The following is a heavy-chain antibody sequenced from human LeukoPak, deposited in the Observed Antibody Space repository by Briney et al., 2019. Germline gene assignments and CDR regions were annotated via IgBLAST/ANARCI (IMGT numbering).Heavy chain of an antibody. V-gene: IGHV3-23*01. D-gene: IGHD1-1*01. Sequence: PGGSLRLSCAASGFNFSSYGMTWGRQAPGKGLEWVSIISGSDRDTYYADSVKGRFTISRDKSKNTLYLQMNSLRVEDTAIYYCARDPRTVRIWGQGTLVTVSS. CDR1: GFNFSSYG. CDR2: ISGSDRDT. CDR3: ARDPRTVRI. J-gene: IGHJ4*02.